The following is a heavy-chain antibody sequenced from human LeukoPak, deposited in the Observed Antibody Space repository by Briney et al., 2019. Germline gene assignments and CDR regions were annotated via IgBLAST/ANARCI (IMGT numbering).Heavy chain of an antibody. J-gene: IGHJ5*02. CDR3: ARGWVTMVRGAQRFDP. Sequence: ASVKVSCKASGYTFTSYGISWVRQAPGQGLEWMGWISAYNGNTNYAQKLQGRVTMTTDTSTSTAYMELSSLRSEDTAVYYCARGWVTMVRGAQRFDPWGQGTLVTVSS. V-gene: IGHV1-18*01. CDR2: ISAYNGNT. D-gene: IGHD3-10*01. CDR1: GYTFTSYG.